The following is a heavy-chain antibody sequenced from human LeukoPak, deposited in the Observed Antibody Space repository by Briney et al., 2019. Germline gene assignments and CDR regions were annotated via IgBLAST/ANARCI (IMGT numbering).Heavy chain of an antibody. V-gene: IGHV3-30*04. CDR3: ASGSYFTDY. J-gene: IGHJ4*02. CDR2: ISYDGSNK. CDR1: GFTFSSYS. Sequence: PGGCPRISFAGPGFTFSSYSLHWGPPGPGQGLEWVAVISYDGSNKYYADSVKGRFTISRDNSKNTLYLQMNSLRAEDTAVYYCASGSYFTDYWGQGTLVTVSS. D-gene: IGHD3-10*01.